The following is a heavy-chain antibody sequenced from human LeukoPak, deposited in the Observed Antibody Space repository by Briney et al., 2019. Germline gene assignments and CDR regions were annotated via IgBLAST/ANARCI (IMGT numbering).Heavy chain of an antibody. J-gene: IGHJ4*02. Sequence: SETLSLTCSVSGGSIESYYWSWIRQPLGKGLEFIGYIAASGTTKHNPSLKSRVTLSMDTSKNQFSLKLRSVTAADTAVYFCARFPYFEGFDYWGQGTQVIVSS. CDR3: ARFPYFEGFDY. CDR1: GGSIESYY. D-gene: IGHD3-9*01. V-gene: IGHV4-4*08. CDR2: IAASGTT.